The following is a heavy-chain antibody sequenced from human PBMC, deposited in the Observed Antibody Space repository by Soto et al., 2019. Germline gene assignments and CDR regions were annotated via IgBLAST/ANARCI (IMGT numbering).Heavy chain of an antibody. CDR2: ISYDGSNK. Sequence: GGSLRLSCAASGFTFSSYAMHWVRQAPGKGLEWVAVISYDGSNKYYADSVKGRFTISRDNSKNTLYLQMNSLRAEDTAVYYCARPDNNIIAVAGPDYWGQGTLVTLSS. D-gene: IGHD6-19*01. CDR3: ARPDNNIIAVAGPDY. J-gene: IGHJ4*02. CDR1: GFTFSSYA. V-gene: IGHV3-30-3*01.